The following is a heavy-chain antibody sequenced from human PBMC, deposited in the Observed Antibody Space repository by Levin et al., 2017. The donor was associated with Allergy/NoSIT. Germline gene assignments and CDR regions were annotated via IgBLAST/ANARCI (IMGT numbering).Heavy chain of an antibody. Sequence: SCAASGFTFSTYSMTWVRQAPGKGLEWVSYISTSSSAIYYADSVKGRFTISRDNAKNSLYLQMNSLRAEDTAVYYCGRYYSGSYPDCWGQGTLVTVSS. CDR2: ISTSSSAI. V-gene: IGHV3-48*01. D-gene: IGHD3-10*01. CDR3: GRYYSGSYPDC. J-gene: IGHJ4*02. CDR1: GFTFSTYS.